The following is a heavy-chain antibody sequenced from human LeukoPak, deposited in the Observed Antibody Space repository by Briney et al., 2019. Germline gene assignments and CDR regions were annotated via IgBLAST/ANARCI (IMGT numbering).Heavy chain of an antibody. Sequence: GGSLRLSCAASGFTFPTFAMIWVRQAPGEGLDWVSAIDNSGLNTFYTDSVKGRFTISRDNSKNTPYLRMNSLRVEDTAVYYCARLGSSSSSDCWGQGTLVTVSS. CDR1: GFTFPTFA. D-gene: IGHD6-6*01. V-gene: IGHV3-23*01. CDR2: IDNSGLNT. CDR3: ARLGSSSSSDC. J-gene: IGHJ4*02.